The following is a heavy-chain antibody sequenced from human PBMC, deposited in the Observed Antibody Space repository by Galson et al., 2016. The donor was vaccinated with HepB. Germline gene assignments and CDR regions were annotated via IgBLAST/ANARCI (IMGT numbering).Heavy chain of an antibody. Sequence: SVRVSCTASGYTFTSYDIHWVRQATGQGLEWVGWMNPNRGNTGYAQTFQGRVTLTRSTSKSTLYMELSSLRSEDMAMYYCAGVEYASSTGASRFDYWGQGTVVTVSS. J-gene: IGHJ4*02. CDR1: GYTFTSYD. V-gene: IGHV1-8*02. D-gene: IGHD2-2*01. CDR2: MNPNRGNT. CDR3: AGVEYASSTGASRFDY.